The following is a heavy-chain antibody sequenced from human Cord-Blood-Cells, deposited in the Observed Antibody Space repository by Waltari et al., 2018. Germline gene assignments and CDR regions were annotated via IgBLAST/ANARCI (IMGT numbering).Heavy chain of an antibody. CDR1: GGSISSSSYY. CDR3: ARPGHVDSSPLAPLDY. V-gene: IGHV4-39*01. J-gene: IGHJ4*02. Sequence: QLQLQESGPGLVKPSETLSLTCTVSGGSISSSSYYWGCIRQPPGKGLEWIGSIYYSGCTYYNPSLKSRVTISVDTSKNQFSLKLSSVTAADTAVYYCARPGHVDSSPLAPLDYWGQGTLVTVSS. CDR2: IYYSGCT. D-gene: IGHD3-22*01.